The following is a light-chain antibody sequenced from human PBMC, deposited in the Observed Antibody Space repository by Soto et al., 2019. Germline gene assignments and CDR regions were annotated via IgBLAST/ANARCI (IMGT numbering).Light chain of an antibody. CDR1: SSDVGTYNL. CDR2: QVS. J-gene: IGLJ7*01. CDR3: CSFSRSDTVV. Sequence: QSALTQPASVSGSPGQSIAISCTGTSSDVGTYNLVSWYQQHPGKAPKLMIYQVSKRPSGASDRFSGSKSGNTASLTISALQAEDEADYYCCSFSRSDTVVFGGGTQLTVL. V-gene: IGLV2-23*02.